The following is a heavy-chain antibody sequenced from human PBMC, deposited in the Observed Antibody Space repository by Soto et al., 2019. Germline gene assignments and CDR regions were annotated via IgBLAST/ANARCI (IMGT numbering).Heavy chain of an antibody. CDR3: AKEITPVSSPWDFDY. CDR1: GFTFSSYG. V-gene: IGHV3-30*18. Sequence: QVHLVESGGGVVQPGRSLRLSCTASGFTFSSYGMSWVRQAPGKGLEWMTIISYDGSLKYYADSVKGRFTVSRDNSKNTLYLQMNRLRADDTAVYYCAKEITPVSSPWDFDYWGQGTLVTVSS. J-gene: IGHJ4*02. D-gene: IGHD1-20*01. CDR2: ISYDGSLK.